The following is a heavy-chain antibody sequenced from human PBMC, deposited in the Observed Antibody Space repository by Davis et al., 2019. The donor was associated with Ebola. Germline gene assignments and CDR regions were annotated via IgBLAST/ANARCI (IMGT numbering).Heavy chain of an antibody. Sequence: AASVKVSCKASGYSFSSYGISWLRPAPRQGLEWMGWISGYEDNTNCAPRFRGRITLTKDRATSTVHMELRSLTSDDTAVYYCARDLATSSGAHFFYFGMDVWGGGTSVAVSS. D-gene: IGHD3-10*01. CDR3: ARDLATSSGAHFFYFGMDV. CDR1: GYSFSSYG. J-gene: IGHJ6*04. CDR2: ISGYEDNT. V-gene: IGHV1-18*01.